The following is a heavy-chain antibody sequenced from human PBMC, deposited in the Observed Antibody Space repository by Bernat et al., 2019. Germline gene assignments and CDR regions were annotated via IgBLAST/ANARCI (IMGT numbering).Heavy chain of an antibody. V-gene: IGHV3-23*01. CDR2: ISVSVSST. D-gene: IGHD6-13*01. Sequence: EVQLLESGGGLVQPGGSLRLSCAASGFTFSSYAMSWVRQAPGKGLVWVSAISVSVSSTYYADSVKGRFTISRDNSKNTLFLQMNSLRAEDTAVYYCAKYSSSWTSEGWFDPWGQGTLVTVSS. J-gene: IGHJ5*02. CDR1: GFTFSSYA. CDR3: AKYSSSWTSEGWFDP.